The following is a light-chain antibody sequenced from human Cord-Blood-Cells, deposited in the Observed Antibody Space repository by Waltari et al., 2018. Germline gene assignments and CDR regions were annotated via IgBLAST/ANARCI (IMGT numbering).Light chain of an antibody. Sequence: QSALTQPPSASGSPGQSVTISCTGTSSDVGGYNYVSWYQQHPGKAPKLMIYEVSKRPCGVPDRCAGSKCGNPASLTVSGLQAEDEADYYCSSYAGSNNLVFGGGTKLTVL. CDR1: SSDVGGYNY. CDR3: SSYAGSNNLV. J-gene: IGLJ2*01. CDR2: EVS. V-gene: IGLV2-8*01.